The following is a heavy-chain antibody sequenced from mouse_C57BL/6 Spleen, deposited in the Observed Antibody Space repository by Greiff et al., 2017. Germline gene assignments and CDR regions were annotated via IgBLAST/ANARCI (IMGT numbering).Heavy chain of an antibody. V-gene: IGHV1-61*01. D-gene: IGHD1-1*01. Sequence: QVQLQQPGAELVRPGSSVKLSCKASGYTFTSYWMDWVKQRPGQGLEWIGNIYPSDSETHYNQKFKDKATLTVDKSSSTAYMQLSSLTSEDSAVYYCARKGHYYGSSYVGYFDVWGTGTTVTVSS. CDR2: IYPSDSET. CDR3: ARKGHYYGSSYVGYFDV. J-gene: IGHJ1*03. CDR1: GYTFTSYW.